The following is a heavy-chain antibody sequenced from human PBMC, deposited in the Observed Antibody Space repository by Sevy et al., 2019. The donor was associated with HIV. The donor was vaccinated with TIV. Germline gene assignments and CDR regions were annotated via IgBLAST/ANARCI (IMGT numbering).Heavy chain of an antibody. D-gene: IGHD3-16*01. CDR3: ARYWGRDGHSIDY. J-gene: IGHJ4*02. V-gene: IGHV3-33*01. CDR2: IWYDGTDK. Sequence: GGSLRLSCATSGFIFSNYAMHWIRQAPGKWLEWVAVIWYDGTDKYYADSVQGRFTISRDNSKNTLYLQMNSLRVEDTAVYYCARYWGRDGHSIDYWVQGTLVTVSS. CDR1: GFIFSNYA.